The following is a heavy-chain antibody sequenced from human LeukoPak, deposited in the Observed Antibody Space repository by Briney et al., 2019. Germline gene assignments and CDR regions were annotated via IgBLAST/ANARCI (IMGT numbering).Heavy chain of an antibody. CDR2: MFHSGST. J-gene: IGHJ3*02. Sequence: SETLSLTCSVSGYSISSGFYWGWIRQPPGQGLEWIGSMFHSGSTYYNRSLKSRVTISVDTSKKQFSLKLSSVTAADTAVYYCARANYYDSSGYSRGAFDIWGQGTMVTVSS. V-gene: IGHV4-38-2*02. D-gene: IGHD3-22*01. CDR1: GYSISSGFY. CDR3: ARANYYDSSGYSRGAFDI.